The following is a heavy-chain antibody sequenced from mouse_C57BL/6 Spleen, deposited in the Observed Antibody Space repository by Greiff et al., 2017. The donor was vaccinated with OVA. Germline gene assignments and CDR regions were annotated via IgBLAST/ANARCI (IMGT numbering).Heavy chain of an antibody. CDR3: ARSEAMDY. Sequence: QVHVKQSGAELVRPGTSVKMSCKASGYTFTNYWIGWAKQRPGHGLEWIGDIYPGGGYTNYNEKFKGKATLTADKSSSTAYMQFSSLTSEDSAIYYCARSEAMDYWGQGTSVTVAS. V-gene: IGHV1-63*01. CDR1: GYTFTNYW. CDR2: IYPGGGYT. J-gene: IGHJ4*01.